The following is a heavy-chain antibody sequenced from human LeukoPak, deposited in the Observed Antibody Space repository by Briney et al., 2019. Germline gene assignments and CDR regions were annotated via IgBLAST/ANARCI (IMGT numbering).Heavy chain of an antibody. V-gene: IGHV3-30-3*01. CDR2: ISYDGSNK. D-gene: IGHD1-26*01. Sequence: PGRSLRLSCAASGFTFSSYAMHWVRQAPGKGLEWVAVISYDGSNKYYADSVKGRFTISRDNSKNTLYLQMNSLRAEDTAVYYCARDRATSYFDYWGQGALVTISS. J-gene: IGHJ4*02. CDR1: GFTFSSYA. CDR3: ARDRATSYFDY.